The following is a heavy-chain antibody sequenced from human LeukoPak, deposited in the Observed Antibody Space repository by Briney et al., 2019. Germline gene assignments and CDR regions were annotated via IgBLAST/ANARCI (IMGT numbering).Heavy chain of an antibody. CDR2: ISGSGGST. Sequence: AGGSLRLSCAASGFTFSSYAMSWVRQAPGKGLEWVSAISGSGGSTYYAASVKGRFTISRDNSKNTLYLQMNSVRAEDTAVYYCAIRERGYSWYDAFDIWGQGTMVTASS. D-gene: IGHD5-18*01. J-gene: IGHJ3*02. V-gene: IGHV3-23*01. CDR3: AIRERGYSWYDAFDI. CDR1: GFTFSSYA.